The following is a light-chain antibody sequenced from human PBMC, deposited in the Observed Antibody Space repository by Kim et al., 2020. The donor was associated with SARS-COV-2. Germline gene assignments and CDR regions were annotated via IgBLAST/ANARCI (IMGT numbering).Light chain of an antibody. J-gene: IGKJ2*01. V-gene: IGKV3-20*01. CDR3: QQYGSSPYT. Sequence: WAPGERATLSCRASQSVSSSYLAWYQQKPGQAPRLLIYGASSRATGIPDRFSGSGSGTDFTLTISRLEPEDFAVYYCQQYGSSPYTFGQGTKLEI. CDR1: QSVSSSY. CDR2: GAS.